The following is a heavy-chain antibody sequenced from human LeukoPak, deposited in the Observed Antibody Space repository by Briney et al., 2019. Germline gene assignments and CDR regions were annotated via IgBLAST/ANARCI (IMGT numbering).Heavy chain of an antibody. Sequence: GGSLRLSCAASGFTFSSYWMSWVRQAPGKGLEWVANIKQDGSEKYYVDSVKGRFTISRDNAKNSLYLQMNSLRAEDTAVYHCARDAVIGAYYYYYMDVWGKGTTVTVSS. V-gene: IGHV3-7*01. J-gene: IGHJ6*03. D-gene: IGHD2/OR15-2a*01. CDR2: IKQDGSEK. CDR3: ARDAVIGAYYYYYMDV. CDR1: GFTFSSYW.